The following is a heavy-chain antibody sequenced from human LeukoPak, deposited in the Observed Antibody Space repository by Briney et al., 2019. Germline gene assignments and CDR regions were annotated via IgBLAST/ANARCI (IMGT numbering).Heavy chain of an antibody. D-gene: IGHD2/OR15-2a*01. CDR3: VRNIALGSHY. CDR1: GFTVSTTY. CDR2: IESGGTT. V-gene: IGHV3-53*01. J-gene: IGHJ4*02. Sequence: GGSLRLSCAASGFTVSTTYINWVSQAPGKGLEWVSIIESGGTTYYADSVKGRFSISRDYSKNTVYLQMNSLRAEDTAVYYCVRNIALGSHYWGQGTLVTVSS.